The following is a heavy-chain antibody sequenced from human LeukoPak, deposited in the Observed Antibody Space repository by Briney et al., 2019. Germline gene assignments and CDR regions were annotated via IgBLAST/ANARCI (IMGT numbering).Heavy chain of an antibody. CDR1: GFTFSSYS. V-gene: IGHV3-21*01. CDR2: ISSSSSSYI. CDR3: ARVSSSSADY. J-gene: IGHJ4*02. Sequence: TTGGSLRLSCAASGFTFSSYSMNWVRQAPGKGLEWVSYISSSSSSYIYYADSVKGRFTISRENAKNSLYLQMNSLRAEDTAVYYCARVSSSSADYWGQGTLVTVSS. D-gene: IGHD6-13*01.